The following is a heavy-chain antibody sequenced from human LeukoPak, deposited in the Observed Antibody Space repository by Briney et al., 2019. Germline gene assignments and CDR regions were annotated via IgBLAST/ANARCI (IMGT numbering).Heavy chain of an antibody. CDR2: IYHSGST. Sequence: PSETLSLTCTVSGGSISSGGYYWSWIRQPPGKGLEWIGYIYHSGSTYYNPSLKSRVTISVDTSKNQFSLKLSSVTAADTAVYYCARRGRFLEWLSPLDYWGQGTLVTVSS. D-gene: IGHD3-3*01. J-gene: IGHJ4*02. CDR1: GGSISSGGYY. CDR3: ARRGRFLEWLSPLDY. V-gene: IGHV4-30-2*01.